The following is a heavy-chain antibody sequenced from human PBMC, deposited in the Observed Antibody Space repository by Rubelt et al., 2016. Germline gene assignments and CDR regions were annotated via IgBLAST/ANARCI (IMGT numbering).Heavy chain of an antibody. D-gene: IGHD4-17*01. CDR1: GYSFTSYW. CDR2: IYPGDSDT. CDR3: ARVTTVTNDNWFDP. Sequence: EVQLVQSGAEVKKPGESLKISCKGSGYSFTSYWIGWVRQMPGQGLEWMGIIYPGDSDTRYSPSCQVQGPISADKSISTAYLQWSSLKASDTAMYYCARVTTVTNDNWFDPWGQGTLVTVSS. V-gene: IGHV5-51*01. J-gene: IGHJ5*02.